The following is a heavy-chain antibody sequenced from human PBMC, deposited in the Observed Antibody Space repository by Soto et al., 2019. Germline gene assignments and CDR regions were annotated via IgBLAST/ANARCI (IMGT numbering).Heavy chain of an antibody. Sequence: QVQLVESGGGVVQPGRSLRLSCAASGFTFSSYGMHWVRQAPGKGLEWVAVISYDGSNKYYADSVKGRFTISRDNSKNTLYLQMNSLRAEDTGVYYCARGYSGYVNGGVLGYWGQGTLVTVSS. J-gene: IGHJ4*02. CDR1: GFTFSSYG. CDR2: ISYDGSNK. D-gene: IGHD5-12*01. V-gene: IGHV3-30*03. CDR3: ARGYSGYVNGGVLGY.